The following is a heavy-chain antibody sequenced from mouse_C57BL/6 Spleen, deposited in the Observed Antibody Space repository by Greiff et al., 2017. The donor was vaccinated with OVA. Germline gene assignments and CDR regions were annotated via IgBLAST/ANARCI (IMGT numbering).Heavy chain of an antibody. Sequence: VKVVESGAELVKPGASVKISCKASGYAFSSYWMNWVKQRPGKGLEWIGQIYPGDGDTNYNGKFKGKATLTADKSSSTAYMQLSSLTSEDSAVYFCARRGTPYYFDYWGQGTTLTVSS. CDR3: ARRGTPYYFDY. CDR1: GYAFSSYW. D-gene: IGHD3-3*01. J-gene: IGHJ2*01. V-gene: IGHV1-80*01. CDR2: IYPGDGDT.